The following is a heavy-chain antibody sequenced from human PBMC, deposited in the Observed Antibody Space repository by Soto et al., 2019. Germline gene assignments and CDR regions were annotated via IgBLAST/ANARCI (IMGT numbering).Heavy chain of an antibody. J-gene: IGHJ4*01. Sequence: QITLKESGPTLVRPTQTLTLTCAFSGFSLSTSGVGVGWIRQPPGKALEWLAVIYWDDSKHYSPSLRSRLTITEDTSKNQVVLTMTNMHPMDTGTYYCAHKGPEDWPLDYWGQGTLVTVSS. CDR1: GFSLSTSGVG. D-gene: IGHD3-9*01. CDR3: AHKGPEDWPLDY. V-gene: IGHV2-5*02. CDR2: IYWDDSK.